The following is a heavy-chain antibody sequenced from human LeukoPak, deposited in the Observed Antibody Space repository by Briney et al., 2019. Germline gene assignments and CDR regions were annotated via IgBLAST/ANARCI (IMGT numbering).Heavy chain of an antibody. J-gene: IGHJ6*04. CDR3: AREPPAYYYGMDV. CDR2: ISSSGSTI. V-gene: IGHV3-48*03. Sequence: GGSLRLSCAASGFTFSSYEMNWVRQAPGKGLEWVSCISSSGSTIYYADSVKGRFTISRDNAKNSLYLQMNSLRAEDTAVYYCAREPPAYYYGMDVWGKGTTVTVSS. CDR1: GFTFSSYE.